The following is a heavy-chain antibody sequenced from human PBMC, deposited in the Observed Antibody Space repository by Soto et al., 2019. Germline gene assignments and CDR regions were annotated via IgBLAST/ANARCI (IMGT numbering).Heavy chain of an antibody. CDR3: ARGGSYGPFDY. D-gene: IGHD5-18*01. V-gene: IGHV1-69*02. J-gene: IGHJ4*02. CDR1: GGTFSSYT. Sequence: QVQLVQSGAEVKKPGSSVKVSCKASGGTFSSYTISWVRQAPGQGLEWMGRIIPILGIANYAQKFQGRVTITSDKSTSTAYMELSRLRSEDTAVYYCARGGSYGPFDYWGQGTLVTVSS. CDR2: IIPILGIA.